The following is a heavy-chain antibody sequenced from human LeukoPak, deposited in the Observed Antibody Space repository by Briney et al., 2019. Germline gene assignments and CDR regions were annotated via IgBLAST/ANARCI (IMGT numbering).Heavy chain of an antibody. Sequence: SQTLSLTCTVSGGSISSGGYYWSWIRQHPGKGLEWIGYIYYSGSTYYNPSLKSRVTISVDTSKNQFSLKLSSVTAADTAVYYCARGQHYYGSGSFPPLNWFDPWGQGTLVTVSS. V-gene: IGHV4-31*03. CDR1: GGSISSGGYY. CDR3: ARGQHYYGSGSFPPLNWFDP. CDR2: IYYSGST. D-gene: IGHD3-10*01. J-gene: IGHJ5*02.